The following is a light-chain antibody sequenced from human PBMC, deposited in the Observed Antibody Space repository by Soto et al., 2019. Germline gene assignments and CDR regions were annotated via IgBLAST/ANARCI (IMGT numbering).Light chain of an antibody. CDR3: SSYTSSSTPVV. CDR2: EVS. V-gene: IGLV2-14*01. CDR1: SSDVGAYNY. J-gene: IGLJ2*01. Sequence: QSALTQPASVSGSPGQSITISCTGTSSDVGAYNYVSWYQQHPGKAPKLMIYEVSNRPSGVSNRFSGSKSGNTASLTISGLQAEDEAEYYCSSYTSSSTPVVFGGGTKVTVL.